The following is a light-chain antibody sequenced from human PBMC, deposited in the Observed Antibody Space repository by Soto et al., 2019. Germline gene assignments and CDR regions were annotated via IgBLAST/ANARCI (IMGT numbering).Light chain of an antibody. Sequence: IVLTQSPGTLSLSPGERVTLSCRASQTVSNNYLAWYQQKPGQAPRLIIYGASNRATGIPDRFSGRGSGTDFTLTISRLEPEDFATYYCHHYDTSPIFTFGPGTKVDI. V-gene: IGKV3-20*01. CDR1: QTVSNNY. CDR3: HHYDTSPIFT. J-gene: IGKJ3*01. CDR2: GAS.